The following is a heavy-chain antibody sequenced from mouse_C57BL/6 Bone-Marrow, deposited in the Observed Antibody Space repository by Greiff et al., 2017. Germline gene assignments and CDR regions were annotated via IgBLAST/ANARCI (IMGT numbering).Heavy chain of an antibody. CDR1: GYTFTSYW. J-gene: IGHJ3*01. CDR3: ARSSGLRFAY. Sequence: QVHVKQSGAELVKPGASVKMSCKASGYTFTSYWITWVKQRPGQGLEWIGDIYPGSGSTNYNEKFKSKATLTVDTSSSTAYMQLSSLTSEDSAVYYCARSSGLRFAYWGQGTLVTVSA. D-gene: IGHD2-4*01. V-gene: IGHV1-55*01. CDR2: IYPGSGST.